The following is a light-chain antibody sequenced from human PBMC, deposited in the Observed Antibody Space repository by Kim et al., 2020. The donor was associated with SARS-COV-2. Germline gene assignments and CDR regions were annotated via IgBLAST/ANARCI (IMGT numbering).Light chain of an antibody. J-gene: IGKJ4*01. Sequence: EIVLTQSPGTLSLSPGETATLSCRASQSITGTSLAWYQQKPGQAPRLLIYGASSRATGIPDRFSGSGSGTDFTLTINRLEPGDSAVYYCQQYGSSSLTFGGGTKVDIK. CDR1: QSITGTS. CDR2: GAS. V-gene: IGKV3-20*01. CDR3: QQYGSSSLT.